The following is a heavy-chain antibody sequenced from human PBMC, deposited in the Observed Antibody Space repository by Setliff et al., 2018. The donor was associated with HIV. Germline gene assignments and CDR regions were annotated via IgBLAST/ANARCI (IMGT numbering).Heavy chain of an antibody. Sequence: ASVKVPCKASGYSFSNYAMHWVRQAPGQSLEWMGWINAGNGNTKYSQKFQGRVTITRDTSASTAYMELSSLRSEDTAVYYCARDQALEMATKWGQGTLVTVSS. CDR2: INAGNGNT. V-gene: IGHV1-3*01. CDR3: ARDQALEMATK. J-gene: IGHJ4*02. D-gene: IGHD5-12*01. CDR1: GYSFSNYA.